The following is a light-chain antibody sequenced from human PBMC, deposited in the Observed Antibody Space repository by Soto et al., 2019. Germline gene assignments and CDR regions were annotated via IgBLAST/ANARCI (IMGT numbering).Light chain of an antibody. CDR2: GVS. CDR1: QSVSGSD. V-gene: IGKV3-20*01. CDR3: HQYGISPPT. Sequence: EVVLTQSPGTLSLSPGERATLSCRASQSVSGSDLAWYQQKPGQAPRLLISGVSNRATGPPDRFSGSGSGTAFTLTISSLAPEDFAVFYCHQYGISPPTFGPGTKVYIK. J-gene: IGKJ1*01.